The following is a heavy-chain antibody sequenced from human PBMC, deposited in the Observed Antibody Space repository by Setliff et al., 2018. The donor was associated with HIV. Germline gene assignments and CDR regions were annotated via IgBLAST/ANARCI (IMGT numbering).Heavy chain of an antibody. CDR1: GGSITGYY. CDR2: SGDT. V-gene: IGHV4-4*07. Sequence: KPSETLSLTCSVSGGSITGYYWSWIRQPAGKDMEWIGRSGDTIYNPSLESRVTISVDTSRNQFSLRLSSVTAADTAVYYCARIDPGKFWSLDCWGRGTLVTVSS. CDR3: ARIDPGKFWSLDC. J-gene: IGHJ4*02. D-gene: IGHD1-1*01.